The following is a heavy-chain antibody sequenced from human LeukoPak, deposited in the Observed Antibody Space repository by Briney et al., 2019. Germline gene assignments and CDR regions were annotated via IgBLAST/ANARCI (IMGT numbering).Heavy chain of an antibody. J-gene: IGHJ6*03. V-gene: IGHV1-69*02. D-gene: IGHD2-2*01. CDR1: GGTFSSYT. CDR2: IIPILGIA. CDR3: ASKERPAAMQDYSMYCYYYMDV. Sequence: SVKVSCKASGGTFSSYTISWVRQAPGQGLEWMGRIIPILGIANYAQKFQGRVTITADKSTSTAYMELSSLRSEDTAVYYCASKERPAAMQDYSMYCYYYMDVWGKGTTVTVSS.